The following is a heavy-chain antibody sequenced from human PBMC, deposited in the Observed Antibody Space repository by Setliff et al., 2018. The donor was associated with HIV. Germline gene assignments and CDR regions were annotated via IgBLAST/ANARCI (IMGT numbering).Heavy chain of an antibody. D-gene: IGHD3-22*01. CDR2: IFYTGST. CDR1: GGSISSYY. J-gene: IGHJ4*02. V-gene: IGHV4-59*08. Sequence: SETLSLTCTVSGGSISSYYWTWLRQFPGKGLEWIGFIFYTGSTTYNPSLNSRVTISVDTSKNQFSLKLSSVTAADTAVYYCGRQVPVPGVAVTPIDYWGQGTLVTVSS. CDR3: GRQVPVPGVAVTPIDY.